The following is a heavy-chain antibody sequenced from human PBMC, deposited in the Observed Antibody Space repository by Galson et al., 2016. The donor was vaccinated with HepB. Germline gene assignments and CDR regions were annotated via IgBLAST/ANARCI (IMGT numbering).Heavy chain of an antibody. Sequence: SLRLSCAASGFTFSDYSMSWIRQAPGQGLEWVSYISSSSSYTNSADSLKGRFTISRDISKNTLYLQMNSLRFEDTAVYYCPRGDLLRYFDLWGRGTLVTVSS. CDR3: PRGDLLRYFDL. CDR1: GFTFSDYS. CDR2: ISSSSSYT. V-gene: IGHV3-11*06. D-gene: IGHD2-15*01. J-gene: IGHJ2*01.